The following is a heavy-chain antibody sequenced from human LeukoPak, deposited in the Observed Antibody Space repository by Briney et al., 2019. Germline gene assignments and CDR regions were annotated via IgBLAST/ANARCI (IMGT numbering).Heavy chain of an antibody. V-gene: IGHV3-21*01. CDR1: KFTFSSYV. D-gene: IGHD3-22*01. J-gene: IGHJ3*02. CDR2: ISSNSYEI. Sequence: GGSLRLSCGASKFTFSSYVMNWVRQAPGKGLEWVSSISSNSYEIYYADSVRGRFTISRDNANNSLYLQMNSLRAEDTAVYYCARAYYYDSSGYAFDIWGQGTMVTVSS. CDR3: ARAYYYDSSGYAFDI.